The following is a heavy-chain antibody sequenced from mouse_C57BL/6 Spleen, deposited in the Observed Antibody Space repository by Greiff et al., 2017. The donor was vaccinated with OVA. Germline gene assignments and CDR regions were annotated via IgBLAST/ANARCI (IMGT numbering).Heavy chain of an antibody. J-gene: IGHJ3*01. V-gene: IGHV5-6*01. Sequence: EVKLVESGGDLVKPGGSLKLSCAASGFTFSSYGMSWVRQTPDKRLEWVATISSAGSYTYYPDSVKGRFTISRDNAKNTLYLQMSSLKSEDTAMYYCARDSWGQGTLVTVSA. CDR2: ISSAGSYT. CDR3: ARDS. CDR1: GFTFSSYG.